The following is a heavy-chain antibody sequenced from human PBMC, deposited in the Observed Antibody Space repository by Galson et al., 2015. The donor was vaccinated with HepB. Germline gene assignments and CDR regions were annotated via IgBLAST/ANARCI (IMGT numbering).Heavy chain of an antibody. Sequence: QSGAEVKKPGESLRISCTGSGYSFTSYWISWVRQMPGKGLEWMGRIDPSDSYTNYSPSFQGHVTISADKSISTAYLQWSSLKASDTAMYYCARQDFAGVRGVNIDYWGQGTLVTVSS. J-gene: IGHJ4*02. D-gene: IGHD3-10*01. CDR1: GYSFTSYW. CDR3: ARQDFAGVRGVNIDY. V-gene: IGHV5-10-1*01. CDR2: IDPSDSYT.